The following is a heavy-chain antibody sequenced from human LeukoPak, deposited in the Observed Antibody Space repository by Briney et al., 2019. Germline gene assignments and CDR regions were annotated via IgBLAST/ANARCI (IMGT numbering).Heavy chain of an antibody. V-gene: IGHV4-61*05. CDR1: GGSISSTSYY. J-gene: IGHJ5*02. CDR2: IYYSGST. Sequence: SETLSLTCTVSGGSISSTSYYWGWIRQPPGKGLEWIGYIYYSGSTNYKSSLKSRVTISVDTSKNQFSLKLSSVTAADTAVYYCARLTGYSSESWFDPWGQGTLVTVSS. D-gene: IGHD3-9*01. CDR3: ARLTGYSSESWFDP.